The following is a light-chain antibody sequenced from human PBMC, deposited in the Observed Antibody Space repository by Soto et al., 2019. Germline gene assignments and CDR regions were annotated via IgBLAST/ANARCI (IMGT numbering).Light chain of an antibody. V-gene: IGKV1-5*01. Sequence: DIQMTQSPSTLSASVGDRFTITCRASQSISSWLAWYQQKPGKAPKLLIHEASRLETGVPSRFSGSESGTEFTLTISGLHAEDSATYYCQQYTNFPLTFGGGTKV. CDR3: QQYTNFPLT. CDR1: QSISSW. CDR2: EAS. J-gene: IGKJ4*01.